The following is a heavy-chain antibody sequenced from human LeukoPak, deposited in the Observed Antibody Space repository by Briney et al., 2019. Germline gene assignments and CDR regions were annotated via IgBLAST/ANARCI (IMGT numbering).Heavy chain of an antibody. V-gene: IGHV3-23*01. D-gene: IGHD3-16*01. CDR3: TKDVGVILFDY. CDR1: GFTFSDYA. Sequence: PGGALRVSCAASGFTFSDYAMSWVRQAPGKGLEWVSTISNSGGSTHYADSLKGRFTISRDNSKSTLYLQMNSLRAEDTAIYYCTKDVGVILFDYWGQGTLVTVSS. CDR2: ISNSGGST. J-gene: IGHJ4*02.